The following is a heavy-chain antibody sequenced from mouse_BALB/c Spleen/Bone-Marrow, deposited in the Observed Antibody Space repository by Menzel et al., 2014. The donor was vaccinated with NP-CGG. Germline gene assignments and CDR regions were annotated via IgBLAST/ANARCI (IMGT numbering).Heavy chain of an antibody. Sequence: EVMLVESGGRLVQPGGSLRLSCATSGFTFTDYYMSWVRQPPGKALEWLGFIRNKANGYTTEYSASVKGRFTISRDNSQSILYLQMNTLRAEDSASYYCARYGYDYFDYWGQGTTLTVSS. V-gene: IGHV7-3*02. CDR2: IRNKANGYTT. J-gene: IGHJ2*01. CDR1: GFTFTDYY. D-gene: IGHD2-2*01. CDR3: ARYGYDYFDY.